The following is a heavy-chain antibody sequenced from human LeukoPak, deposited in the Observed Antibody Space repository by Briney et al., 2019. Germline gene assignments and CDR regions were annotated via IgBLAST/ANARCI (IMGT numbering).Heavy chain of an antibody. J-gene: IGHJ3*02. V-gene: IGHV4-30-2*01. Sequence: SETLSLTCTVSGGFISSGGYYWSWIRQPPGKGLEWIGYIYHSGSTYYNPSLKSRVTISVDTFKNQFSLKLSSVTAADTAVYYCARGKFYCRSTSCSSDAFDIWGQGTMVNVSS. D-gene: IGHD2-2*01. CDR2: IYHSGST. CDR1: GGFISSGGYY. CDR3: ARGKFYCRSTSCSSDAFDI.